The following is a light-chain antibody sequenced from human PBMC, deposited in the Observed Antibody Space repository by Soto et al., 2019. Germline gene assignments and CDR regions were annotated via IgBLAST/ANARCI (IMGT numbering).Light chain of an antibody. J-gene: IGKJ1*01. CDR1: QSVSSY. Sequence: EIVLTQSPATLSLSPGERATLSCRASQSVSSYLAWYQQKPGQAPRLLIYDASNRATGILARFSGSGSWTDFTLTISSLEPEDFAVYYCQQRSNWPRTFGQGTKVEIK. V-gene: IGKV3-11*01. CDR2: DAS. CDR3: QQRSNWPRT.